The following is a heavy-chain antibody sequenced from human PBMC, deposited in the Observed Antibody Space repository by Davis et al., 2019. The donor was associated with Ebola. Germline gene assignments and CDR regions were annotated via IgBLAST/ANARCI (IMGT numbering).Heavy chain of an antibody. J-gene: IGHJ3*02. CDR1: GYTFTNYY. CDR3: ARGAQYHLPFFFDAFDI. Sequence: ASVKVSCKAFGYTFTNYYVHWVRQAPGQGLEWMGWMNPNSGNTGYAQKFQGRVTMTRNTSISTAYMVLSSLRSEDTAMYYCARGAQYHLPFFFDAFDIWGQGTMVTVSS. D-gene: IGHD3-3*01. CDR2: MNPNSGNT. V-gene: IGHV1-8*01.